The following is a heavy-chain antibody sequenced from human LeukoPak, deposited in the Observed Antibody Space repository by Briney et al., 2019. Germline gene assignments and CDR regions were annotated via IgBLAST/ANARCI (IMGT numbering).Heavy chain of an antibody. V-gene: IGHV4-59*01. CDR2: LYYTGST. CDR1: GGSISNYY. Sequence: KTSETLSLTCTVSGGSISNYYWSWIRQPPGKGLEWIGYLYYTGSTNYNPSLKSRVTISVDTSKNQFSLKLSSVTAADTAVYYCASIDIAAVFFDYWGQGTLVTVSS. CDR3: ASIDIAAVFFDY. D-gene: IGHD6-13*01. J-gene: IGHJ4*02.